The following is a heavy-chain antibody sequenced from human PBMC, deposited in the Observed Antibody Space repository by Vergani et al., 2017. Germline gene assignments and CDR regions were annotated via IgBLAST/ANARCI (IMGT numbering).Heavy chain of an antibody. J-gene: IGHJ3*01. D-gene: IGHD2-21*01. CDR3: ARDGGEYDEDALDV. CDR2: IYTSGAT. V-gene: IGHV4-61*02. Sequence: QLHLQESGPGLVKPSETPSLTRTVSGGSFSTGGQSWTWLRQPAGKGLEWIGRIYTSGATNYNPSLRSRAIMSVHASKKQFSLKLTYGTAADTAVYYCARDGGEYDEDALDVWGQGTKVTVTS. CDR1: GGSFSTGGQS.